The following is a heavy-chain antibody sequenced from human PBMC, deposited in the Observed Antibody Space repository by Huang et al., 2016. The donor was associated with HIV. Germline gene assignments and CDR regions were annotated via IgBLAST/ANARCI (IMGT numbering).Heavy chain of an antibody. Sequence: QVQLQESGPGLVKPSETLSLTCTVSGGSISTHYWSWIRQPQGKGLEWIWSIEYSGSTNYSPSRKSRVTILLDTSKNQFSLRVNSVTAADTAMYYCARDHHDFWRGYRRMYFFDHWGQGTLVTVSS. J-gene: IGHJ4*02. CDR1: GGSISTHY. CDR3: ARDHHDFWRGYRRMYFFDH. V-gene: IGHV4-59*11. CDR2: IEYSGST. D-gene: IGHD3-3*01.